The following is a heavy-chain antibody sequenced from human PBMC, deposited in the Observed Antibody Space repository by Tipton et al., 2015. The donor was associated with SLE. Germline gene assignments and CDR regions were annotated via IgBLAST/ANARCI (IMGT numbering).Heavy chain of an antibody. CDR1: GVSFSGYY. CDR3: ARVGVVTPFDY. D-gene: IGHD4-23*01. CDR2: INHSGST. J-gene: IGHJ4*02. Sequence: TLSLTCAVYGVSFSGYYWSWIRQPPGRGLEWIGEINHSGSTNYNPSLKSRVTISVDTSKNQFSLKLSSVTAADTAVYYCARVGVVTPFDYWGQGTLVTVSS. V-gene: IGHV4-34*01.